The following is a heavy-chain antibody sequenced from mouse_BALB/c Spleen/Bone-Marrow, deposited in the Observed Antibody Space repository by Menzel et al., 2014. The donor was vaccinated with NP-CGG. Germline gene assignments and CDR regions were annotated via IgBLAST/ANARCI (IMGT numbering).Heavy chain of an antibody. CDR2: INTNGGST. CDR1: GFTFSSYY. Sequence: EVKLMESGGGLVKLGGSLKLSCAASGFTFSSYYMSWVRQTPEKRLELVAAINTNGGSTYYPDTVKGRFTISRDNAKNTQYLQMSSLKSEDTALYYCASLYDGYSVFVYWGQGTLVTVSA. J-gene: IGHJ3*01. D-gene: IGHD2-3*01. V-gene: IGHV5-6-2*01. CDR3: ASLYDGYSVFVY.